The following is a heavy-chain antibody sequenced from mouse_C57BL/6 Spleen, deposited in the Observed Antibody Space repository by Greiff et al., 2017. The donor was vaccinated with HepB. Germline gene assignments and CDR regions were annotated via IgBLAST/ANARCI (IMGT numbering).Heavy chain of an antibody. Sequence: QVQLQQPGAELVKPGASVKLSCKASGYTFTSYWMHWVKQRPGQGLEWIGMIHPNSGSTNYNEKFKSKATLTVDKSSSTAYMQLSSLTSEDSAVYYCARTHYYGSSPRSAYWGQGTLVTVSA. D-gene: IGHD1-1*01. CDR1: GYTFTSYW. CDR2: IHPNSGST. CDR3: ARTHYYGSSPRSAY. V-gene: IGHV1-64*01. J-gene: IGHJ3*01.